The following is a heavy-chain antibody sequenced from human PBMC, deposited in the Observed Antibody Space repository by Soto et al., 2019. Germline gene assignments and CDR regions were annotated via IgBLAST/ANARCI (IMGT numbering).Heavy chain of an antibody. CDR3: AKGREYSSGWYVGY. V-gene: IGHV3-23*01. CDR1: GFTFSSYA. J-gene: IGHJ4*02. Sequence: LRLSCAASGFTFSSYAMSWVRQAPGKGLEWVSAISGSGGSTYYADSVKGRFTISRDNSKNTLYLQMNSLRAEDTAVYYCAKGREYSSGWYVGYWGQGTLVTVSS. D-gene: IGHD6-19*01. CDR2: ISGSGGST.